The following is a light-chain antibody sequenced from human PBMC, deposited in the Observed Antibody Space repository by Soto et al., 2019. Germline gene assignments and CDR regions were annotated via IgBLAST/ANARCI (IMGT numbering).Light chain of an antibody. CDR2: GAS. V-gene: IGKV3-15*01. CDR1: QSVSSN. Sequence: ELVMTQPPATLSVSPGERATLSCRASQSVSSNLAWYQQKPGQAPRLLIYGASTRATGIPARFSGSGSGTEFTLTISSLQSEDFAVYYCQQYNNWLRTFGQGTKV. CDR3: QQYNNWLRT. J-gene: IGKJ1*01.